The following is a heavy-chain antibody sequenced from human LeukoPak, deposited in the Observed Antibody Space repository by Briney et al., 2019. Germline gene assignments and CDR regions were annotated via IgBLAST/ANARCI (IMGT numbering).Heavy chain of an antibody. V-gene: IGHV3-30*03. CDR2: MSYDGSNE. CDR3: TRDAGSWTDFDY. D-gene: IGHD3/OR15-3a*01. CDR1: GFTFSSYS. Sequence: PGGSLRLSCAASGFTFSSYSMNWVRQAPGQGLEWVAVMSYDGSNENYADSVKGRFTISRDNSKNTVFLQMNSLRTEDTAVYYCTRDAGSWTDFDYWGQGTLVSVSS. J-gene: IGHJ4*02.